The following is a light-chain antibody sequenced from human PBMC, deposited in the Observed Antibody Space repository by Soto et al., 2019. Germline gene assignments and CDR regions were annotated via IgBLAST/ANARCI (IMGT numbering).Light chain of an antibody. J-gene: IGKJ1*01. CDR1: QSINIW. V-gene: IGKV1-5*01. Sequence: GDRVTITCRASQSINIWLAWYQQKPGKAPSLLIYDASSLESGVPSRFSGSGSGTDFTLTISSLQPEDVATYYCQKYNSAPRTFGQGTKVDIK. CDR3: QKYNSAPRT. CDR2: DAS.